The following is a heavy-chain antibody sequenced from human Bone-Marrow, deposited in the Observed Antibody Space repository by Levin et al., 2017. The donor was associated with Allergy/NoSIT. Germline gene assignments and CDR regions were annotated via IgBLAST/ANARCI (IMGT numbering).Heavy chain of an antibody. D-gene: IGHD5-18*01. V-gene: IGHV3-7*01. CDR1: GFTFSSYW. Sequence: GASVKVSCAASGFTFSSYWMSWVRQAPGKGLEWVANIKQDGSEKYYVDSVKGRFTISRDNAKNSLYLQMNSLRAEDTAVYYCARKDTAMVQGGYGGADYWGQGTLVTVSS. CDR2: IKQDGSEK. J-gene: IGHJ4*02. CDR3: ARKDTAMVQGGYGGADY.